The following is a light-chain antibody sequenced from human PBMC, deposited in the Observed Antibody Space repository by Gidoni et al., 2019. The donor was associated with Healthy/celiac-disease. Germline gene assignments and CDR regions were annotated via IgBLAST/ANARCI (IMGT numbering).Light chain of an antibody. Sequence: SALTRPASVPGSPERSITIPSTGTSSDVGSYNLVSWYKQQPGKAPKLMIYEGSKRPSGVSNRFSGSKSGNTASLTISGLQAEDEADYYCCSYAGSSTSVFGGGTKLTVL. V-gene: IGLV2-23*01. CDR1: SSDVGSYNL. CDR2: EGS. J-gene: IGLJ3*02. CDR3: CSYAGSSTSV.